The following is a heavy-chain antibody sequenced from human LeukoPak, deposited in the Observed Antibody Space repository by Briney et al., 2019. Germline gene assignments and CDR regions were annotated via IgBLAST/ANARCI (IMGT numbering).Heavy chain of an antibody. CDR3: ARWVTTSYHAMDV. J-gene: IGHJ6*02. CDR1: GFTFSSYW. CDR2: IKHDGGEK. Sequence: GGSLRLSCAASGFTFSSYWMAWVRHAPGKGLEWVANIKHDGGEKYYMDSVRGRFTISRDNARYFMYLQINSLSAEDTAVYYCARWVTTSYHAMDVWGQGTTVTVSS. V-gene: IGHV3-7*05. D-gene: IGHD4-17*01.